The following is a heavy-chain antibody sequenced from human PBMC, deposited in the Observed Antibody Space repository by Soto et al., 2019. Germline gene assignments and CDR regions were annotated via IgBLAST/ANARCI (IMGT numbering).Heavy chain of an antibody. J-gene: IGHJ4*02. V-gene: IGHV1-8*01. CDR1: GYTFSNYE. D-gene: IGHD3-3*01. CDR3: ARGPRESGEWLLFDY. Sequence: ASVKVSCKASGYTFSNYEINWVRQASGQGLEWVGRMNPNDGNTGYAQNFQGRVSMARNTSINTAYMELSSLRSDDTAVYYCARGPRESGEWLLFDYWGQGALVTVSS. CDR2: MNPNDGNT.